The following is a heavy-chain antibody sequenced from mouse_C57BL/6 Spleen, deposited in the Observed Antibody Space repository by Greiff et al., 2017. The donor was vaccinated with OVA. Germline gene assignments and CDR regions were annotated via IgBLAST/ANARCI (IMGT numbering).Heavy chain of an antibody. J-gene: IGHJ3*01. CDR3: AREGGSGDFAY. Sequence: QVQLQQPGAELVRPGSSVKLSCKASGYTFTSYWMHWVKQRPIQGLEWIGNIDPSDSETHYNQKFKDKATLTVDKSSSTAYMQLSSLTSEDSAVYYCAREGGSGDFAYWGQGTLVTVSA. CDR2: IDPSDSET. V-gene: IGHV1-52*01. CDR1: GYTFTSYW. D-gene: IGHD3-2*02.